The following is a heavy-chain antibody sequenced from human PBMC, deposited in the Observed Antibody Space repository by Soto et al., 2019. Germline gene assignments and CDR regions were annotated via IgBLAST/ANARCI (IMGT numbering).Heavy chain of an antibody. V-gene: IGHV1-69*13. CDR1: GGTFSSYA. J-gene: IGHJ4*02. D-gene: IGHD2-21*02. CDR3: ARAPPGVVTAISYYFDY. CDR2: IIPIFGTA. Sequence: ASVQVSCKASGGTFSSYAISWVRQAPGQGLEWMGGIIPIFGTANYAQKFQVRVTITADESTSTAYMELSSLRSEDTAVYYCARAPPGVVTAISYYFDYWGQGTLVTVSS.